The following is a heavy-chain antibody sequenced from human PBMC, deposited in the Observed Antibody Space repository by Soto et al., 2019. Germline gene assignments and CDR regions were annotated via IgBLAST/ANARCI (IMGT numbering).Heavy chain of an antibody. J-gene: IGHJ3*02. CDR3: ARRYGNAFDI. V-gene: IGHV4-59*08. CDR2: TYYSGST. Sequence: SETLSLTCTVSGGSISSYYWSWIRQPPGKGLEWIGYTYYSGSTNYNPSLKSRVTISVDTSKNQFSLKLSSVTAADTAVYYCARRYGNAFDIWGQGTMVT. CDR1: GGSISSYY. D-gene: IGHD1-1*01.